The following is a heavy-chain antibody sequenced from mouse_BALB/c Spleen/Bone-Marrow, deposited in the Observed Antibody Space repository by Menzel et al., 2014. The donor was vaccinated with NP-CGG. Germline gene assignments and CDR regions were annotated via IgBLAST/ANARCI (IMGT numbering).Heavy chain of an antibody. CDR2: ISSGSSTI. V-gene: IGHV5-17*02. CDR1: GFTFSSFG. Sequence: EVKLVESGGGLVQPGGSRKLSCAASGFTFSSFGMHWVRQAPEKGLEWVAYISSGSSTIYYADTVKGRFTISRDNPKNTLFLQMTSLRSEDTAMYYCARSYYGSSYCFDYWGQGTTLTVSS. CDR3: ARSYYGSSYCFDY. J-gene: IGHJ2*01. D-gene: IGHD1-1*01.